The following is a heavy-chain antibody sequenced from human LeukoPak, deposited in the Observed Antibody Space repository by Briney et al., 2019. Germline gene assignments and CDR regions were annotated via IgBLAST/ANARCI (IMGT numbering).Heavy chain of an antibody. J-gene: IGHJ4*02. Sequence: RGESLKIFCKGSGYSFTTYWIGWVRQMPGKGLEWMGIIYPGDSDTRYSPSFQGQVIISADKSISTAYLQWSSLKASDTAMYYCARRAYCGGDCYLDYWGQGTLVTVSS. CDR3: ARRAYCGGDCYLDY. CDR2: IYPGDSDT. CDR1: GYSFTTYW. D-gene: IGHD2-21*02. V-gene: IGHV5-51*01.